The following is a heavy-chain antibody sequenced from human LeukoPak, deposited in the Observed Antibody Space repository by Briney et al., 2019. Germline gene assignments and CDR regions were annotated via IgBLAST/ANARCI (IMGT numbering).Heavy chain of an antibody. J-gene: IGHJ3*02. CDR2: INHSGST. V-gene: IGHV4-34*01. CDR3: ARADVDAFDI. CDR1: GGSFSGYY. Sequence: SETLSLTCAVYGGSFSGYYWSWIRQPPGKGLEWIGEINHSGSTNYNPSLKSRVTISVDTSKNQFSLKLSSVTAADPAVYYCARADVDAFDIWGQGTMVTVSS.